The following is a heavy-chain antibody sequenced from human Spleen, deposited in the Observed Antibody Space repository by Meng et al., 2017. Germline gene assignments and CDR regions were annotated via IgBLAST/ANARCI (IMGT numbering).Heavy chain of an antibody. CDR3: VRSRAWVRTGFDP. D-gene: IGHD1/OR15-1a*01. J-gene: IGHJ5*02. CDR2: IGHSGFT. CDR1: GDSISSSDSY. Sequence: QLQLRESGPGLVKPWETLSLTLSVSGDSISSSDSYWGWVRQSPGKGLEWIGSIGHSGFTYYPPSLESRVTVSVDTSRSQFSLELTSVTAADTAVYYCVRSRAWVRTGFDPWGQGTLVTVSS. V-gene: IGHV4-39*01.